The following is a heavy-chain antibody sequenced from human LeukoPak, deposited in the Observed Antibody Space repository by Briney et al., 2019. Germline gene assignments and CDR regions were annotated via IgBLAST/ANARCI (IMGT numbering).Heavy chain of an antibody. CDR3: ARIGSRDGYNPALDY. CDR1: SGSISSYY. J-gene: IGHJ4*02. V-gene: IGHV4-59*01. CDR2: IHYSGST. D-gene: IGHD5-24*01. Sequence: PSETLSLTCTVSSGSISSYYWSWIRQPPGKGLEWIGYIHYSGSTNYNPSLKSRVTISVDTSKNQVSLKLRTVNAADTAVYYCARIGSRDGYNPALDYWGQGTLVTVSS.